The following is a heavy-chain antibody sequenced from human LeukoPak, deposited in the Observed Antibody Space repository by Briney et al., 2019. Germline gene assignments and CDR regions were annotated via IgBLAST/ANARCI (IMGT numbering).Heavy chain of an antibody. CDR3: ARDEETVAGLNGFDL. D-gene: IGHD6-19*01. CDR1: KFAFSSYS. CDR2: ITSRSKYI. V-gene: IGHV3-21*01. J-gene: IGHJ4*02. Sequence: GGSLRLSCAAAKFAFSSYSMNWFRQAPGKGLEWVASITSRSKYIFYADSVKGRFTISRDNAENSLFLQMNSLRAEDTGVYYCARDEETVAGLNGFDLWGQGTLVIVSS.